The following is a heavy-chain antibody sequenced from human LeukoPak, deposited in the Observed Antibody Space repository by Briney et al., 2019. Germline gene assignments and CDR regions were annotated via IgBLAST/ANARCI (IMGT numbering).Heavy chain of an antibody. J-gene: IGHJ5*02. V-gene: IGHV4-4*09. Sequence: PSETLSLSCTVSGGSNNSYYWSWIRQPPGKGLEWIGYTHPSGNTNYNPSLKSPLTISITTSSNHFSLKPASVPATDTAMYYCARKAPTKRWSAPCGQGTLVTVSS. CDR2: THPSGNT. D-gene: IGHD1-14*01. CDR1: GGSNNSYY. CDR3: ARKAPTKRWSAP.